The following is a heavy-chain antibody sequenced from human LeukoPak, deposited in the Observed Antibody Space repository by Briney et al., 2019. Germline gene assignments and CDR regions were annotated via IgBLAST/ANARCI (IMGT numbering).Heavy chain of an antibody. CDR1: GYTFTSYY. Sequence: ASVKVSCKASGYTFTSYYMHWVRQAPGQGLEWMGIINPSGGSTSYAQKFQGRVTMTRDMSTSTVYMELSSLRSEDTAVYYCARGGASKFHGYNWFDPWGQGTLVTVSS. J-gene: IGHJ5*02. D-gene: IGHD4/OR15-4a*01. CDR3: ARGGASKFHGYNWFDP. V-gene: IGHV1-46*01. CDR2: INPSGGST.